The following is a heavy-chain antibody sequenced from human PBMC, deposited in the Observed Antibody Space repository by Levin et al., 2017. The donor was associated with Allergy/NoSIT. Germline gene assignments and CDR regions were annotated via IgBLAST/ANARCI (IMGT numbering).Heavy chain of an antibody. CDR1: GFGFDDAW. D-gene: IGHD3-10*01. CDR2: IKGKKDGGTT. CDR3: TTGAWGSGSYVDY. Sequence: LSLTCAASGFGFDDAWMTWIRPAPGKGLEWVGRIKGKKDGGTTDYAAPVKGRFSISRDDSKNTVCLQMNSLKIEDTAVYYCTTGAWGSGSYVDYWGQGTLVTVSA. J-gene: IGHJ4*02. V-gene: IGHV3-15*01.